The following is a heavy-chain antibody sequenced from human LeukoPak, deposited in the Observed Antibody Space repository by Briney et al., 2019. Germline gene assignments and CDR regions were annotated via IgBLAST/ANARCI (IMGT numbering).Heavy chain of an antibody. Sequence: SETLSLTCAVYGGSFSGYYWSWIRQPPGKGLEWIGEINHSGSTNYNPSLKSRVTISVDTSKNQFSLKLSSVTAADTAVYYCARDPDSGYDWHAFDIWGQGTMVTVSS. CDR3: ARDPDSGYDWHAFDI. D-gene: IGHD5-12*01. J-gene: IGHJ3*02. CDR1: GGSFSGYY. V-gene: IGHV4-34*01. CDR2: INHSGST.